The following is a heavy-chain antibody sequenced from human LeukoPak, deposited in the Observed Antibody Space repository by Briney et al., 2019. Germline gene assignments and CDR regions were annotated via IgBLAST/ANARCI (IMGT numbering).Heavy chain of an antibody. Sequence: SETLSLTCTVSGGSISSSSYYWGWIRQPPGKGLEWIGSIYYSGSTYYNPSLKSRVTISVDTSKNQFSLKLSSVTAADTAVYYCARNLLLAVAGLNWFDPWGQGTLVTVSS. V-gene: IGHV4-39*01. CDR1: GGSISSSSYY. D-gene: IGHD6-19*01. CDR3: ARNLLLAVAGLNWFDP. CDR2: IYYSGST. J-gene: IGHJ5*02.